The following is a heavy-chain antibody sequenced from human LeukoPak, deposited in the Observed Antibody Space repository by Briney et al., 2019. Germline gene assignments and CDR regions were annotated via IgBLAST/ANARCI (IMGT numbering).Heavy chain of an antibody. CDR2: ISSSSSYI. Sequence: GGSLRLSCAASGFTFSSYSMNWVRQAPGKGLEWVSSISSSSSYIYYADSVKGRFTISRDNTKNSLYLQMNSLRAEDTAVYYCARAGSSSLCYWGQGTLVTVSS. J-gene: IGHJ4*02. V-gene: IGHV3-21*01. CDR1: GFTFSSYS. D-gene: IGHD6-13*01. CDR3: ARAGSSSLCY.